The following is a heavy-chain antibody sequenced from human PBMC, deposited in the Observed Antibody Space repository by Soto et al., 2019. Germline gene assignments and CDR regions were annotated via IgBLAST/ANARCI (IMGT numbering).Heavy chain of an antibody. J-gene: IGHJ4*02. D-gene: IGHD2-15*01. Sequence: SETLSLTCAVYGGSFSGYYWSWIRQPPGKGLEWIGEINHSGSTNYNPSLKSRVTISVDTSKNQFSLKLSSVTAADTAVYYCARGSHCSGGSCYAGIDYWGQGTLVTVSS. CDR2: INHSGST. CDR3: ARGSHCSGGSCYAGIDY. V-gene: IGHV4-34*01. CDR1: GGSFSGYY.